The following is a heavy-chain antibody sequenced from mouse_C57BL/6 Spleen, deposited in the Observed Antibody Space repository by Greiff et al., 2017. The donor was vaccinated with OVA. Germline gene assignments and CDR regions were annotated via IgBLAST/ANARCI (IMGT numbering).Heavy chain of an antibody. Sequence: EVNVVESGGGLVKPGGSLKLSCAASGFTFSSYTMSWVRQTPEKRLEWVATISGGGGNTYYPDSVKGRFTISRDNAKNTLYLQMSSLRSEDTALYYCARDGNYWYFDVWGTGTTVTVSS. CDR1: GFTFSSYT. V-gene: IGHV5-9*01. CDR3: ARDGNYWYFDV. CDR2: ISGGGGNT. J-gene: IGHJ1*03. D-gene: IGHD2-1*01.